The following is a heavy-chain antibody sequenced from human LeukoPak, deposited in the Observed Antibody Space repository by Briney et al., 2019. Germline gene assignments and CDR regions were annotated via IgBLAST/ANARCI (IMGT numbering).Heavy chain of an antibody. CDR1: GGSFSGYY. CDR2: INHSGST. V-gene: IGHV4-34*01. CDR3: ARVYRGGSGWYVGYYYGMDV. J-gene: IGHJ6*02. Sequence: PSETLSLTCAVYGGSFSGYYWSWIRQPPGKGLEWNGEINHSGSTNYNPSLKSRVTISVDTSKNQFSLKLSSVTAADTAVYYCARVYRGGSGWYVGYYYGMDVWGQGTTVTVSS. D-gene: IGHD6-19*01.